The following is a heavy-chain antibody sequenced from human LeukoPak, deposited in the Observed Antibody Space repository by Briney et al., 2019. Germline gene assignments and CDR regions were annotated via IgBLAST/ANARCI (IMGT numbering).Heavy chain of an antibody. V-gene: IGHV4-39*01. D-gene: IGHD5-12*01. Sequence: SETLSLTCTVSGGSISSGSHYWGWIRQPPGKGLEWTGGMHYSGITYYNPSLTSRVTISVDTSKNQFSLRLTSVTAADTAVYYCARYPYSDSGVWQAFDYWGQGTLVTVSP. CDR3: ARYPYSDSGVWQAFDY. J-gene: IGHJ4*02. CDR2: MHYSGIT. CDR1: GGSISSGSHY.